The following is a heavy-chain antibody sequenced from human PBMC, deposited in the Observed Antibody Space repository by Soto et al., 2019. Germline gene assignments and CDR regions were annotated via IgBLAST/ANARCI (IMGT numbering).Heavy chain of an antibody. CDR2: FDPEDGET. CDR1: RYTLTELS. CDR3: ASSLRYIVVVPAAMRNYYYYGMDV. V-gene: IGHV1-24*01. J-gene: IGHJ6*02. D-gene: IGHD2-2*01. Sequence: ASVKVSCKVSRYTLTELSMHWVRQAPGKGLEWMGGFDPEDGETIYAQKFQGRVTMTEDTSTDTAYMELSSLRSEDTAVYYCASSLRYIVVVPAAMRNYYYYGMDVWGQGTTVTVSS.